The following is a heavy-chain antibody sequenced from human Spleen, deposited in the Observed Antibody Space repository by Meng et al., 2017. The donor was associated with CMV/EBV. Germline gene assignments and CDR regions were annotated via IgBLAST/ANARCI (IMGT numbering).Heavy chain of an antibody. CDR1: GYTFTSYD. D-gene: IGHD3-10*01. CDR3: ARSIGYAMDV. J-gene: IGHJ6*02. CDR2: ISAYNGNA. V-gene: IGHV1-18*01. Sequence: ASVKVSCKASGYTFTSYDISWVRQAPGHGLEWMGWISAYNGNANYAQKLQGRVTMTTDTSTSTAYMELRSLRSEDTAVFYCARSIGYAMDVWGQGTMVTVSS.